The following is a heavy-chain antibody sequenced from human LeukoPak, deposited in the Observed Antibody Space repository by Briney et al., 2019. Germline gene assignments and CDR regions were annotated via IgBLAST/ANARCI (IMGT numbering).Heavy chain of an antibody. D-gene: IGHD5-18*01. CDR3: ATLRRGYNYGSFDY. J-gene: IGHJ4*02. CDR2: ISGSGSST. Sequence: GGSLRLSCAASGFTFSSYAMSWVRQAPGKGLEWVSAISGSGSSTYYADSVKGRFTISRDNSKNTLYLQMNSLRVEDTAVYHCATLRRGYNYGSFDYWGQGTLVTVSS. V-gene: IGHV3-23*01. CDR1: GFTFSSYA.